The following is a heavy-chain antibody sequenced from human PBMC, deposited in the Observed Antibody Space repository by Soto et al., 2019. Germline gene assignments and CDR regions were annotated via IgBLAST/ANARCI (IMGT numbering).Heavy chain of an antibody. J-gene: IGHJ4*02. Sequence: QVQLVQSGAEVKKPGASVKVSCKASGYIFTSCDINWVRQATGQGGEWMGWMNHNSGNTAYAQKFQGRVTMTRNTSISPAYMELSSLRSEDTAVYYCAREVRGGTSDYWGQRTLVTVSS. CDR1: GYIFTSCD. CDR3: AREVRGGTSDY. CDR2: MNHNSGNT. V-gene: IGHV1-8*01. D-gene: IGHD1-7*01.